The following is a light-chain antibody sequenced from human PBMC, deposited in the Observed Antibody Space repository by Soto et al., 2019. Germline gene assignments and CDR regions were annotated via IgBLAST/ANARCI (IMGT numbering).Light chain of an antibody. CDR1: QTVSSNY. CDR3: QXFGSSPWT. V-gene: IGKV3-20*01. J-gene: IGKJ1*01. Sequence: EIVLTQSPGTVSLSAGESATLSCRASQTVSSNYLAWYQQKTGQAPRLRIYGASSRATGIPDRFSGSGSGTDLNLTISRLEPEDFAVYYCQXFGSSPWTCGQGTKVDIK. CDR2: GAS.